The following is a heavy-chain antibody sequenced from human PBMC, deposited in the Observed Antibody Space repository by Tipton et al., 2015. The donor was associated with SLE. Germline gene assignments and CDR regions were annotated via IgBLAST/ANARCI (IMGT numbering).Heavy chain of an antibody. CDR2: IYYSGST. V-gene: IGHV4-39*07. Sequence: TLSLTCTVSGGSISSSSYYWGWIRQPPGKGLEWIGGIYYSGSTYYNPSLKGRVTISVDTSKNQFSLKLSSATAADTAVYYCARETPIRAAAAGTIDYWGQGTLVTVSS. J-gene: IGHJ4*02. CDR3: ARETPIRAAAAGTIDY. D-gene: IGHD6-13*01. CDR1: GGSISSSSYY.